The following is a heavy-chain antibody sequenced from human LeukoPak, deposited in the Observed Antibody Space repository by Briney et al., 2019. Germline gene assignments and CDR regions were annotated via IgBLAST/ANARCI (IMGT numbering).Heavy chain of an antibody. V-gene: IGHV3-21*01. Sequence: GGSLRLSCAASAFTFSSYSMNWVRQAPGKGLEWVSSISSSSSYIYYADSVKGRFTISRDNAKNSLYLQMNSLRAEDTAVYYCARGRWSSDDAFDIWGQGTMVTVSS. J-gene: IGHJ3*02. CDR2: ISSSSSYI. D-gene: IGHD1-26*01. CDR1: AFTFSSYS. CDR3: ARGRWSSDDAFDI.